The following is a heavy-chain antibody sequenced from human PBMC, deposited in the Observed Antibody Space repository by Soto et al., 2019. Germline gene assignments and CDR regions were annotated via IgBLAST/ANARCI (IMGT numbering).Heavy chain of an antibody. V-gene: IGHV4-31*03. Sequence: QVQLQESGPGLVKPSQTLSLTCTVSGGSISSGGYSWSGIRQHPGKGLEWIGYIYYSGSTYYNPSLKSRVTISVDTSKNQFSLKLSSVTAADTAVYYCARTPGNYRPSFFDYWGQGTLVTVSS. CDR3: ARTPGNYRPSFFDY. CDR1: GGSISSGGYS. J-gene: IGHJ4*02. D-gene: IGHD4-4*01. CDR2: IYYSGST.